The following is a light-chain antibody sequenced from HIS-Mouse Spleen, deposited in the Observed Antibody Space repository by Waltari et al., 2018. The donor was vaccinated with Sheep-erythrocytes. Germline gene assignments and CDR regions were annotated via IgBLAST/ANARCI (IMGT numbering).Light chain of an antibody. J-gene: IGLJ3*02. CDR3: CSYAGSSTPWV. CDR2: EGS. CDR1: SSDVGSYNL. V-gene: IGLV2-23*01. Sequence: QSALTQPASVSGSPGQSITISCPGTSSDVGSYNLVSWYQQHPGKAPKLMIYEGSKRPSGVSNRFSDSKSGNTASLTISGLQAEDEADYYCCSYAGSSTPWVFGGGTKLTVL.